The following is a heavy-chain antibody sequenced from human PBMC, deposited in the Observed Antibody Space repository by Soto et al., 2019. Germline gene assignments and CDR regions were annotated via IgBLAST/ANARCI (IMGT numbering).Heavy chain of an antibody. CDR2: IRSSGTTI. V-gene: IGHV3-48*03. J-gene: IGHJ4*02. CDR3: AGGLWGGNLVTSPFDF. CDR1: GFSFSSYE. D-gene: IGHD3-3*01. Sequence: EVQLVESGGGLIQPGGSLRLSCAASGFSFSSYEMNWVRQAPGKGLEWVSYIRSSGTTIYYADSVKGRFTISRDNAKNSLFLQTNSLRAEDTAVYYCAGGLWGGNLVTSPFDFWGQGALVTVSS.